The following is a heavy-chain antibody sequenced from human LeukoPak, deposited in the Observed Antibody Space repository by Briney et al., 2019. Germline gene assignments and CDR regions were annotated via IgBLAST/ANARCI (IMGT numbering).Heavy chain of an antibody. V-gene: IGHV3-23*01. Sequence: HAGGSLRLSCAASGFTFSSYGMSWVRQAPGKGLEWVSAITATSSSTHDADSVQGRFTISRDNSKNTLYLQMNSLRAEDTAVYYCAKRGGMYPAYYFDYWGQGTLVTVSS. CDR2: ITATSSST. J-gene: IGHJ4*02. D-gene: IGHD3-16*01. CDR3: AKRGGMYPAYYFDY. CDR1: GFTFSSYG.